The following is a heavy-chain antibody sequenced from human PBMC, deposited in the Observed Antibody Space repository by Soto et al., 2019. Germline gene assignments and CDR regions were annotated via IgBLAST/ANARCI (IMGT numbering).Heavy chain of an antibody. CDR3: ARDQSHYYYYYYYMDV. V-gene: IGHV1-18*01. CDR1: GYTFTSYG. Sequence: GASVKVSCKASGYTFTSYGISWVRQAPGQGLEWMGWISAYNGNTNYAQKLQGRVTMTTDTSTSTAYMELRSLRSDDTAVYYCARDQSHYYYYYYYMDVWGKGTTVTVSS. CDR2: ISAYNGNT. J-gene: IGHJ6*03.